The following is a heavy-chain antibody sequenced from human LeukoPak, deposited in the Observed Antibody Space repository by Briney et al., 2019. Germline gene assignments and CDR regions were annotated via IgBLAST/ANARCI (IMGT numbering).Heavy chain of an antibody. CDR1: GFTFDDYA. Sequence: PGGSLRLSCAASGFTFDDYAMHWVRQAPGKGLEWVSLISWDGGSTYYADSVKGRFTISRDNSKNSLYLQMNSLRAEDTALYYCAKVGYSYAVHYYMDVWGKGTTVTVSS. V-gene: IGHV3-43D*03. CDR2: ISWDGGST. J-gene: IGHJ6*03. D-gene: IGHD5-18*01. CDR3: AKVGYSYAVHYYMDV.